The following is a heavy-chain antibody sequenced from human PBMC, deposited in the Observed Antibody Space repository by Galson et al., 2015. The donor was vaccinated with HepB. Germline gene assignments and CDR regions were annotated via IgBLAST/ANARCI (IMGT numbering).Heavy chain of an antibody. Sequence: ETLSLTCTVSGGSISSSSYYWGWIRQPPGKGLEWIGSIYYSGSTYYNPSLKSRVTISVDTSKNQFSLKLSSVTAADTAVYYCVTHPCSGGSCYLNFDCWGQGTLVTVSS. J-gene: IGHJ4*02. CDR3: VTHPCSGGSCYLNFDC. CDR2: IYYSGST. D-gene: IGHD2-15*01. V-gene: IGHV4-39*07. CDR1: GGSISSSSYY.